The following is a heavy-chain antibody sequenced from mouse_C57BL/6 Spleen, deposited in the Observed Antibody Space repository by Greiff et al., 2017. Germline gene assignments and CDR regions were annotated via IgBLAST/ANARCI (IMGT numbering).Heavy chain of an antibody. CDR1: GYTFTDYY. Sequence: QVQLKESGAELVRPGASVKLYCKASGYTFTDYYINWVKQRPGQGLEWIARIYPGSGNTYYNEKFKGKATLTAEKSSSTAYMQLSSLTSEDSAVYFCAREDYYGSRGDWYFDVWGTGTTVTVSS. V-gene: IGHV1-76*01. CDR3: AREDYYGSRGDWYFDV. J-gene: IGHJ1*03. CDR2: IYPGSGNT. D-gene: IGHD1-1*01.